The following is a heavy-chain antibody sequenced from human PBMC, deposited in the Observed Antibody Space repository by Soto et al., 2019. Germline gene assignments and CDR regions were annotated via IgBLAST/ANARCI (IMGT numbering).Heavy chain of an antibody. CDR3: ARGGGSTKVDY. CDR1: GGSITSSGYY. D-gene: IGHD2-2*01. Sequence: QVQLQESGPGLVEPSQTLSLTCAVSGGSITSSGYYWSWIRQHPGEGLEWIGFTSNSGSTSYNPSLKSRVTISVDTSSNQFSLNLKSVTAADTAVYYCARGGGSTKVDYWGQGTLVTASP. V-gene: IGHV4-31*11. CDR2: TSNSGST. J-gene: IGHJ4*02.